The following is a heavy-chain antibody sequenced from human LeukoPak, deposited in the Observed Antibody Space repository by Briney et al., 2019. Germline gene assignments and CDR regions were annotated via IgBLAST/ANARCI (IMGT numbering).Heavy chain of an antibody. CDR3: ARYSGTYRDY. CDR2: INWNGGST. CDR1: GFTFDDYG. J-gene: IGHJ4*02. D-gene: IGHD1-26*01. Sequence: GGSLRLSCAASGFTFDDYGMSWVRQAPGKGLEWVSGINWNGGSTGYADSVKGRFTISRDNAKNSLYLQMSSLRAEDTAVYYCARYSGTYRDYWGQGTLVTVSS. V-gene: IGHV3-20*04.